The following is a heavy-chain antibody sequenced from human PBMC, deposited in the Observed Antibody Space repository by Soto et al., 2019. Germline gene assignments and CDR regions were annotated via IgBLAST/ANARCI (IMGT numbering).Heavy chain of an antibody. D-gene: IGHD2-15*01. CDR2: IIPIFGTA. CDR3: ARGLVVVAATPDEWFDP. Sequence: ASVKVSCKASGGTFSSYAISWVRQAPGQGLEWMGGIIPIFGTANYAQKFQGRVTITADESTSTAYMELSSLRSEDTAVYYCARGLVVVAATPDEWFDPWGQGTLVNVSS. V-gene: IGHV1-69*13. J-gene: IGHJ5*02. CDR1: GGTFSSYA.